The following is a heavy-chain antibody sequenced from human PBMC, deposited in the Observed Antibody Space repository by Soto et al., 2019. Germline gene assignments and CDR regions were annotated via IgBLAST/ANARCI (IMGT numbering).Heavy chain of an antibody. CDR3: ARTGPSSGWYESWFDP. V-gene: IGHV4-39*01. J-gene: IGHJ5*02. Sequence: SETLSLTCAVYGGSFSSYYWGWIRQPPGKGLEWIGSIYYSGSTYYNPSLKSRVTISVDTSKNQFSLKLSSVTAADTAVYYCARTGPSSGWYESWFDPWGQGTLVTVSS. D-gene: IGHD6-19*01. CDR2: IYYSGST. CDR1: GGSFSSYY.